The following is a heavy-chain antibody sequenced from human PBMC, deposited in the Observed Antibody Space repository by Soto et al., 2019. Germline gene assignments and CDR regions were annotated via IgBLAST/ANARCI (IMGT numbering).Heavy chain of an antibody. CDR3: AKDLYSSDWFNFFDS. Sequence: QVQLVESGGGVVQPGRSLRLSCAASGFSCSTTGMHWVRQAPGKGLEWVAMISHDGGAVHFADSVKGRFTISRDDSTNTLYLQMNSLRPEDTAVYYCAKDLYSSDWFNFFDSWGQGSLVTVSS. CDR1: GFSCSTTG. CDR2: ISHDGGAV. D-gene: IGHD6-19*01. V-gene: IGHV3-30*18. J-gene: IGHJ5*01.